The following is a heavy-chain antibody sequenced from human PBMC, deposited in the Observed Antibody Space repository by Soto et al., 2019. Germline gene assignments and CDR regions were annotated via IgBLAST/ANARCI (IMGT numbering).Heavy chain of an antibody. CDR1: GGTFSSYA. D-gene: IGHD6-13*01. V-gene: IGHV1-69*06. CDR3: ARGGSSSSWSNLLDRSGLDV. CDR2: IVPLFRTT. J-gene: IGHJ6*01. Sequence: QVQLVQSGAEAKKPGSSVKVSCKTSGGTFSSYAISWVRQAPGQGLEWMRGIVPLFRTTNYAQKFQGRVTITADTSPYTVSMALSGLRSGYTSVYYCARGGSSSSWSNLLDRSGLDVCAQVTTVTVSS.